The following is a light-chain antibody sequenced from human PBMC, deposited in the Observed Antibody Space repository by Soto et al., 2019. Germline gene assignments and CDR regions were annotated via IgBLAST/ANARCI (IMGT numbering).Light chain of an antibody. CDR3: TAWDGSLSVWV. CDR2: RNN. CDR1: SSNIGHNY. V-gene: IGLV1-47*01. Sequence: QSVLTQPPSASGTPGQRVTISCSGSSSNIGHNYVYWYQQLPGTAPKLLIYRNNQRPSGVPDRFSGSKSGTSASLAISGLRSEDEADYYCTAWDGSLSVWVFGGGTKLTVL. J-gene: IGLJ3*02.